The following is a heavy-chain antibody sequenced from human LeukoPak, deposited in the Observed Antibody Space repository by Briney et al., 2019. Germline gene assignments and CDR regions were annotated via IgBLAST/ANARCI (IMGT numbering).Heavy chain of an antibody. V-gene: IGHV4-59*01. J-gene: IGHJ3*02. CDR1: GGSISRYY. CDR2: IDDSGNT. D-gene: IGHD3-10*01. CDR3: ARSDYHNSGSHTVFDAFDI. Sequence: ASQTLSLTCTVSGGSISRYYWSWIRRPPGKGLEWIGYIDDSGNTNYNPSLKSQVTISVDKSKNQFSLKLSFVTAADTAMYYCARSDYHNSGSHTVFDAFDIWGQGTRVTVSS.